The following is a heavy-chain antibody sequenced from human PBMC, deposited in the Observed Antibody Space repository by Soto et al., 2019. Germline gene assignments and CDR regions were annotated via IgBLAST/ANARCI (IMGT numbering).Heavy chain of an antibody. D-gene: IGHD3-10*01. V-gene: IGHV4-31*03. CDR1: GGSISSGGYY. CDR2: IYYSGST. J-gene: IGHJ3*02. Sequence: SETLSLTCTVSGGSISSGGYYWSWIRQHPGKGLEWIGYIYYSGSTYYNPSLKSRVTISVDTSKNQFSLKLSSVTAADTAVYYCARGLGGYYGSGSYPPLGAFAISAQGTIVTGSS. CDR3: ARGLGGYYGSGSYPPLGAFAI.